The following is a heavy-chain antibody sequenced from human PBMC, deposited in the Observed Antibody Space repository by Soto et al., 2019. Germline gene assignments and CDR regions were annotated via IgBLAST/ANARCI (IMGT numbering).Heavy chain of an antibody. D-gene: IGHD3-10*01. CDR1: GFTFSSYG. J-gene: IGHJ3*02. V-gene: IGHV3-33*01. Sequence: GGSLRLSCAASGFTFSSYGMHWVRQAPGKGLEWVAVIWYDGSNKYYADSVKGRFTISRDNSKNTLYLQMNSLRAEDTAVYYCARGSPPHYYGSGSYDAFDIWGQGTMVTVSS. CDR2: IWYDGSNK. CDR3: ARGSPPHYYGSGSYDAFDI.